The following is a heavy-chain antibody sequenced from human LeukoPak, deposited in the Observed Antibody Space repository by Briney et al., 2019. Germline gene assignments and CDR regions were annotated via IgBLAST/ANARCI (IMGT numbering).Heavy chain of an antibody. V-gene: IGHV3-23*01. CDR1: GFTFSSYA. J-gene: IGHJ4*02. CDR2: ISGSGGST. Sequence: GGSLRLXCAASGFTFSSYAMSWVRQAPGKELEWVSAISGSGGSTYYADSVKGRFTISRDNSKNTLYLQMNSLRAEDTAVYYCAKDRQATPIVVPAAIVDYWGQGTLVTVSS. D-gene: IGHD2-2*01. CDR3: AKDRQATPIVVPAAIVDY.